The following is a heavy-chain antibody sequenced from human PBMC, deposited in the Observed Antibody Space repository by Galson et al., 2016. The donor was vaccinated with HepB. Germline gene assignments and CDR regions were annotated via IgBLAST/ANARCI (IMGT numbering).Heavy chain of an antibody. Sequence: CQASGYTFTADYMHWVRQAPGQGLEWMGWINPNSGGTHYAQKFQGRVTLTRDTSISTAYMELSSLISDDTAVYYCARIKEELRRAFDIWGQGTMLTVSS. CDR1: GYTFTADY. CDR2: INPNSGGT. D-gene: IGHD1-7*01. CDR3: ARIKEELRRAFDI. V-gene: IGHV1-2*02. J-gene: IGHJ3*02.